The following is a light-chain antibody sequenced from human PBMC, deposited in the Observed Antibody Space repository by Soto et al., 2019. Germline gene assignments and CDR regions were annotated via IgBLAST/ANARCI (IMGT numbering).Light chain of an antibody. V-gene: IGLV2-23*01. CDR3: CSYAGDKTYV. CDR2: EAS. CDR1: GSDVRTYNL. J-gene: IGLJ1*01. Sequence: QSALTQPASVSGSPGQSITISCTVTGSDVRTYNLVFWYQQHPGKVPKLIIYEASKRPSGVSNRFSGSQPGNTASLTVSGLQAEDEADYYCCSYAGDKTYVFGSGTKVTVL.